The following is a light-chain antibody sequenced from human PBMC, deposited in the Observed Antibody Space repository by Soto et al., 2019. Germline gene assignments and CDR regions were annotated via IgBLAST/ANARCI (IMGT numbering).Light chain of an antibody. CDR1: QTISSW. Sequence: DIQMTQSPSTLSGSVGDRVTITCRASQTISSWLAWYQQKPGKAPKLLIYKASTLKSGVPSRFSGSGSGTEITLTISSLQRDDFATYYCQHYNSYSEAFGQGTKVELK. J-gene: IGKJ1*01. V-gene: IGKV1-5*03. CDR3: QHYNSYSEA. CDR2: KAS.